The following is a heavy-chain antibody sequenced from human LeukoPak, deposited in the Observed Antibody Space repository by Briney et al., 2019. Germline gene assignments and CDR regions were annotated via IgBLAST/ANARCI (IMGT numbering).Heavy chain of an antibody. CDR2: ISSSSSYI. J-gene: IGHJ4*02. V-gene: IGHV3-21*01. CDR3: ARDLSGWLRAAFDY. Sequence: PGGSLRLSCAASGFTFSSYAMHWVRQAPGKGLEWVSSISSSSSYIYYADSVKGRFTISRDNAKNSLYLQMNSLRAEDTAVYYCARDLSGWLRAAFDYWGQGTLVTVSS. D-gene: IGHD6-19*01. CDR1: GFTFSSYA.